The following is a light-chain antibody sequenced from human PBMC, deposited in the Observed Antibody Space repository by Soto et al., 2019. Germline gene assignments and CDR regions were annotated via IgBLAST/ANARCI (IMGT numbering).Light chain of an antibody. CDR1: TSNIGAGYH. CDR2: DNT. CDR3: QSYDSSLSSYV. Sequence: QSVLTQPPSVSGAPGQRVSISCTGSTSNIGAGYHVHWYQQFPGTAPKLLMYDNTNRPSGVPDRFSGSKSGTSASPAITGLQAEDEADYDCQSYDSSLSSYVFGTGTKLTVL. V-gene: IGLV1-40*01. J-gene: IGLJ1*01.